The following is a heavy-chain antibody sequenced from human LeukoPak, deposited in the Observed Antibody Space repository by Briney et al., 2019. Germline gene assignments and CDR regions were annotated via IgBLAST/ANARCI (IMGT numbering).Heavy chain of an antibody. J-gene: IGHJ5*02. CDR1: GGSVSTISHF. D-gene: IGHD1-14*01. V-gene: IGHV4-39*01. CDR2: LSDTATT. Sequence: SQTLSLTCTVSGGSVSTISHFWDWVRQPPGKGLEWIVSLSDTATTYYNPSLESRVTMSVDTSKNQFSLKLSSVTAADTAVYYCARRDHTGRSHAWFDPWGQGTLVTVSS. CDR3: ARRDHTGRSHAWFDP.